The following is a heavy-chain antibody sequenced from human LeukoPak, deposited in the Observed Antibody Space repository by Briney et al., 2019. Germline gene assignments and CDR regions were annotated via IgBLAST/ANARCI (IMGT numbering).Heavy chain of an antibody. CDR1: GGSFSGYY. J-gene: IGHJ5*02. D-gene: IGHD3-10*01. CDR3: ARGRPYYYGSGKNWFDP. CDR2: INHSGST. V-gene: IGHV4-34*01. Sequence: SETLSLTCAVYGGSFSGYYWSWIRQPPGKGLEWIGEINHSGSTNYSPSLKSRVTISVDTSKNQFSLKLSSVTAADTAVYYCARGRPYYYGSGKNWFDPWGQGTLVTVSS.